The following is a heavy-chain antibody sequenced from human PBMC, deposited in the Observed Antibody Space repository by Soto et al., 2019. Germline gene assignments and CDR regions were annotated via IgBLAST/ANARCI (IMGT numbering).Heavy chain of an antibody. CDR2: TYYRSKWYN. J-gene: IGHJ6*02. CDR3: ARGLVVTVVTDDSYYYGMDV. CDR1: GDSVSSNSAA. V-gene: IGHV6-1*01. D-gene: IGHD2-15*01. Sequence: SQTLSLTCAISGDSVSSNSAAWNWIRQSPSRGLEWLGRTYYRSKWYNDYAVSVKSRITINPDTSKNQFSLQLNSVTHEDTAVYYCARGLVVTVVTDDSYYYGMDVWGQRTTVTVSS.